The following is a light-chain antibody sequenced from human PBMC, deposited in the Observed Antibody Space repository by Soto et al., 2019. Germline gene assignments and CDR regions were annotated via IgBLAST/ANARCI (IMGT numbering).Light chain of an antibody. Sequence: QSALTQPASVSGSPGQSITISCTGTSNDVGGYNYVSWYQQQPGKAPKLIIYEVSDRPSGVSNRFSGSNSGNTAALTISGLHVEDEADYYCSSHSSTSPYVFGTGTKVTVL. CDR2: EVS. CDR1: SNDVGGYNY. CDR3: SSHSSTSPYV. J-gene: IGLJ1*01. V-gene: IGLV2-14*01.